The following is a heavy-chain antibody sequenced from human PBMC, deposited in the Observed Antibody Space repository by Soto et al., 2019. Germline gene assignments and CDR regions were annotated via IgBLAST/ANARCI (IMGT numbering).Heavy chain of an antibody. V-gene: IGHV3-11*06. J-gene: IGHJ4*02. D-gene: IGHD3-22*01. CDR3: ATDYYDSSGYYYDY. CDR1: GFTFSDYY. Sequence: PGGSLILSCASSGFTFSDYYMSWIRQAPGKGLEWVSYISSSSSYTNYADSVKGRFTISRDNAKNSLYLQMNSLRAEDTAVYYCATDYYDSSGYYYDYWGQGTLVTVSS. CDR2: ISSSSSYT.